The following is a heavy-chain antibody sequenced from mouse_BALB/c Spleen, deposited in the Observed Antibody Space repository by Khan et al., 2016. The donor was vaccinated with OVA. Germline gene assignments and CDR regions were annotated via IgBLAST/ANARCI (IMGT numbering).Heavy chain of an antibody. CDR3: TRPAYDGYYDY. CDR1: GYTFTDYA. J-gene: IGHJ2*01. V-gene: IGHV1S137*01. Sequence: QVQLQQSGPELVRPGVSVKISCKGSGYTFTDYAMHWVKQSHAKSLEWIGLISTYSGNTNYKQKFKGKATMTVDKSSSTAYMELVRLTSEDSAIYCCTRPAYDGYYDYWGQGTTLTVSS. CDR2: ISTYSGNT. D-gene: IGHD2-3*01.